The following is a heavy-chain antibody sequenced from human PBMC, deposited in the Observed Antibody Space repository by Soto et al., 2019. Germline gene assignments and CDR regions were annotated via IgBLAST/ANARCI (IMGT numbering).Heavy chain of an antibody. CDR2: INPNSGGT. Sequence: ASVKVSCKASGYTFTGYYMHWGRQAPGEGLEWIGWINPNSGGTNYAQKFQGRVTMTRDTSISTAYMEMSRLRSEDTAVYYCARDHTRLYSRSVGAPEVWGQGTTVTVSS. J-gene: IGHJ6*02. CDR1: GYTFTGYY. D-gene: IGHD6-13*01. CDR3: ARDHTRLYSRSVGAPEV. V-gene: IGHV1-2*02.